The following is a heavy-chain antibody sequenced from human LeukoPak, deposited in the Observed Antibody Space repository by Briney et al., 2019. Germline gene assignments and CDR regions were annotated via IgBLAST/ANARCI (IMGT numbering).Heavy chain of an antibody. CDR3: ARSGSYWPFDY. J-gene: IGHJ4*02. CDR1: GYTLTSYD. Sequence: ASVKVSCKTSGYTLTSYDINWVRQATGQGLEWMGWMNFNSGNTGYAQKFQGRVTMTRSTSMSTAYMELSSLTSDDTAVYYCARSGSYWPFDYWGQGTLVTVSS. CDR2: MNFNSGNT. V-gene: IGHV1-8*01. D-gene: IGHD2-15*01.